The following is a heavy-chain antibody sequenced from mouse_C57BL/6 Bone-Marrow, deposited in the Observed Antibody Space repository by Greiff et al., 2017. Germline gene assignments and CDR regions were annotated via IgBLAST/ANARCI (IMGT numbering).Heavy chain of an antibody. Sequence: QVQLQQPGAELVKPGASVKVSCKASGYTFTSYWMHWVKQRPGQGLEWIGRIHPSDSDTNYNQKFKGKATLTVDKSSSTAYTQLSSLTSEDSAVYYCAMQYYGSSGAWFAYWGQGTLVTVSA. CDR2: IHPSDSDT. CDR1: GYTFTSYW. V-gene: IGHV1-74*01. J-gene: IGHJ3*01. D-gene: IGHD1-1*01. CDR3: AMQYYGSSGAWFAY.